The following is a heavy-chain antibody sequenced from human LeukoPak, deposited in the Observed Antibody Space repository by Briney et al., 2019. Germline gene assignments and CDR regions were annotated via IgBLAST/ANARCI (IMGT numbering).Heavy chain of an antibody. D-gene: IGHD2-15*01. Sequence: PGRSLRLSCTASGFTFGDYAMSWVRQAPGNGLEWLGRIKSKTDGGTTDYAAPVKGRFTISRDDSKNTLYLQTNSLKTEDTAVYYCVGYCSGGNCPNAFDIWGQGTMVTVSS. CDR2: IKSKTDGGTT. V-gene: IGHV3-15*01. J-gene: IGHJ3*02. CDR3: VGYCSGGNCPNAFDI. CDR1: GFTFGDYA.